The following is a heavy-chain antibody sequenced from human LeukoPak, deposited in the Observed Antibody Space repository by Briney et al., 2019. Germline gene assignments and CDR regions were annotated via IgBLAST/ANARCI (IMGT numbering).Heavy chain of an antibody. CDR3: AKRLTETNYNGMDV. D-gene: IGHD2-8*01. J-gene: IGHJ6*02. V-gene: IGHV3-23*01. Sequence: GGSLRLSCVASGLTFHYYGMDWVRQAPGKGLEWVAGISGSGGATDYEDFVKGRFTISRDNSRNTLYLQMNNLRAEDAAIDYCAKRLTETNYNGMDVWGQGATVTVSS. CDR2: ISGSGGAT. CDR1: GLTFHYYG.